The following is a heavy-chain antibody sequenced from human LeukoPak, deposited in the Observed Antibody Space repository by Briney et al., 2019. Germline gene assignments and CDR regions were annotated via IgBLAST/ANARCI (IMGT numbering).Heavy chain of an antibody. CDR2: ISAHSGNT. V-gene: IGHV1-18*01. Sequence: GGSVKVSCKTSGYTFSTYGITWVRQAPGQGFQWMGWISAHSGNTKYAENFQGRISLTTDTSATTAYMELRSLTSDDTAVYYCARDLSSGGWTLEFDYWGQGSLLTVAS. CDR3: ARDLSSGGWTLEFDY. J-gene: IGHJ4*02. CDR1: GYTFSTYG. D-gene: IGHD2-15*01.